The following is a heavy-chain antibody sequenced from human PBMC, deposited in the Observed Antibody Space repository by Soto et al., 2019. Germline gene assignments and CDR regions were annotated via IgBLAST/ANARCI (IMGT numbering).Heavy chain of an antibody. Sequence: QVQLQESGPGLVRPSGTLSLTCAVSGDSIIGTGWWSWVRQSPGKGLDWIGEVYHSGATNYNPSLNSRVTISGDTSRNQCSLNLGSVTAADTAVYYCVRNGYYSLDVWGQGTTVTVSS. CDR3: VRNGYYSLDV. CDR2: VYHSGAT. V-gene: IGHV4-4*02. CDR1: GDSIIGTGW. J-gene: IGHJ6*02. D-gene: IGHD3-22*01.